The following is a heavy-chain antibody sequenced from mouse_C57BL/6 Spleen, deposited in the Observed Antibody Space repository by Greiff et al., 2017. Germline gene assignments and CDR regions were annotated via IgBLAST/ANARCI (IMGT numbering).Heavy chain of an antibody. CDR1: GYSITSGYY. V-gene: IGHV3-6*01. Sequence: EVQLQQSGPGLVKPSQSLSLTCSVTGYSITSGYYWNWIRQFPGNKLEWMGYIRYDGSNNSNPSLKNRISLTRDTSKNQCFLKLNLGSMEDTATSYCARVHYSNYAFDYWGQGTLVTVSA. D-gene: IGHD2-5*01. J-gene: IGHJ3*01. CDR2: IRYDGSN. CDR3: ARVHYSNYAFDY.